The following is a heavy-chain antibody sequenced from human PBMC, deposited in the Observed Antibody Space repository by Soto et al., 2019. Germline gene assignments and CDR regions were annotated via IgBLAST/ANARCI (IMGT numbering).Heavy chain of an antibody. Sequence: QVQLVESGGGVVQPGRSLRLSCAASGFILRTYGMHWVRQAPGKGLEWVALIWYDGRYEYYADSVKGRFTISRDKSKNMLYLQMNSLRAEDTAVYYCSRDFHDNSGLRPNVAGFWGQGTLVAVSS. CDR1: GFILRTYG. J-gene: IGHJ4*02. CDR2: IWYDGRYE. D-gene: IGHD3-22*01. CDR3: SRDFHDNSGLRPNVAGF. V-gene: IGHV3-33*01.